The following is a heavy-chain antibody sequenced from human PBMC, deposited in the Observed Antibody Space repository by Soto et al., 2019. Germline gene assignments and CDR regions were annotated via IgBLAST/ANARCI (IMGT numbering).Heavy chain of an antibody. CDR1: GFTFSSYA. J-gene: IGHJ6*02. Sequence: QVQLVESGGGVVQPGRSLRLSCAASGFTFSSYAMHWVRQAPGKGLEWVAVISYDGSNKYYADSVKGRFTISRDNSKNTLYLQMNSLRAEDTAVYYCARDSYPDQDIVVVPAATFYYYYGMDVWGQGTTVTVSS. CDR2: ISYDGSNK. D-gene: IGHD2-2*01. V-gene: IGHV3-30-3*01. CDR3: ARDSYPDQDIVVVPAATFYYYYGMDV.